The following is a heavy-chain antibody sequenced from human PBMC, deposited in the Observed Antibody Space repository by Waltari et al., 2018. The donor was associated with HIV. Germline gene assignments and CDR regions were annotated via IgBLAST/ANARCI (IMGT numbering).Heavy chain of an antibody. CDR1: EFTFNNYW. D-gene: IGHD3-22*01. J-gene: IGHJ4*02. CDR3: AREALYDSSGYYFDY. CDR2: QKRDESEK. Sequence: EVQLVESGGGLVQPGGSLRLSCAASEFTFNNYWMTWVRQAPGKGVEGWANQKRDESEKYYVDSVKGRFTIARDNVKNSLFLQMNSLRAEDTAVYYCAREALYDSSGYYFDYWGQGTLVTVSS. V-gene: IGHV3-7*01.